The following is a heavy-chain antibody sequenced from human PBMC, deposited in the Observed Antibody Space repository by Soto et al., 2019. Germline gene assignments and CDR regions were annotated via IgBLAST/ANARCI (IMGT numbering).Heavy chain of an antibody. CDR3: VRDLNGSGDY. V-gene: IGHV4-59*01. Sequence: RSLTCTVSGGSTTSDYWSWIRQPPGKGLEWLGYIFHSLGAKYNPSLGSRGTISLDTSKNQLSLSLRSVTAADTAIYFCVRDLNGSGDYWGQGTLVTVSS. D-gene: IGHD3-10*01. CDR1: GGSTTSDY. CDR2: IFHSLGA. J-gene: IGHJ4*02.